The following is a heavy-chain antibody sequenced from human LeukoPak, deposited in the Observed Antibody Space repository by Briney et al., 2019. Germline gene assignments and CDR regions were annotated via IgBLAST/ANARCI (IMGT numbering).Heavy chain of an antibody. Sequence: GGSLRLSCAASGFTFSSYAMNWVRQAPGKGLEWVSALSGGGGSTYYADSVKGRFTISRDNSKNTLYLQMNSLRAEDTAVYYCAKVTTFYSSSWDYFDYWGQGTLVTVSS. CDR3: AKVTTFYSSSWDYFDY. D-gene: IGHD6-13*01. CDR1: GFTFSSYA. CDR2: LSGGGGST. V-gene: IGHV3-23*01. J-gene: IGHJ4*02.